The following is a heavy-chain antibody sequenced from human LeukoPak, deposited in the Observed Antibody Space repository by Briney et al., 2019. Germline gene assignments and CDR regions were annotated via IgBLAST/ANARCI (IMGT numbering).Heavy chain of an antibody. CDR2: MSSSDDGR. CDR1: GFSFSSYA. CDR3: AKDRLNSQWLVLVYFDY. D-gene: IGHD6-19*01. Sequence: GGSLRLSCATSGFSFSSYAMSWVRQAPGKGLEWVSAMSSSDDGRYYAASVRGRFTISRDTSRSTLYLQMNSLRAEDAAVYYCAKDRLNSQWLVLVYFDYWGQGTLVTVSS. V-gene: IGHV3-23*01. J-gene: IGHJ4*02.